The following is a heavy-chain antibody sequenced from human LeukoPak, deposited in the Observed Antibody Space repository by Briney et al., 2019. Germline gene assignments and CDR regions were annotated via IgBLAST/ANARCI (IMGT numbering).Heavy chain of an antibody. CDR3: AREVAGRYFDL. D-gene: IGHD2-15*01. V-gene: IGHV4-34*01. CDR1: GGSFSGYY. CDR2: INHSGST. Sequence: PSETLSLTCAVYGGSFSGYYWSWIRQPPGKGLEWIGEINHSGSTNYNPSLKSRVTISVDTSKKQFSLTLSSVTAADTAVYYCAREVAGRYFDLWGRGTLVTVSS. J-gene: IGHJ2*01.